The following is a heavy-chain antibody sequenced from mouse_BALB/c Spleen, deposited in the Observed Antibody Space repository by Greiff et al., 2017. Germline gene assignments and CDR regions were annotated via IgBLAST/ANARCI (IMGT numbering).Heavy chain of an antibody. V-gene: IGHV1-15*01. CDR2: IVPETGGT. Sequence: VQLQQSGAELVRPAASVTLSCKASGYTFTDYEMHWVKQTLVHGLEWIVAIVPETGGTAYNQKFKGKDTLTPDKSTSTASMEIRSLTSEDSAVYYYTGDHAWGQGTTLTVSS. CDR3: TGDHA. CDR1: GYTFTDYE. J-gene: IGHJ2*01.